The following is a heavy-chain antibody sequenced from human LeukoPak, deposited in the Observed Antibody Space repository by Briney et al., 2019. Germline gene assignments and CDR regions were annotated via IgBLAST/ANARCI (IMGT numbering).Heavy chain of an antibody. CDR3: ARRYSNSYFDF. CDR1: GYSISSGYY. V-gene: IGHV4-38-2*01. J-gene: IGHJ4*02. D-gene: IGHD4-11*01. Sequence: PSETLSLTCAVSGYSISSGYYWGWIRQPPGKELEWIGNMYHCGITYYNASLKSRVTISVDTSNNQFSLKLNSVTAADTAVYYCARRYSNSYFDFWGQGTLVTVSS. CDR2: MYHCGIT.